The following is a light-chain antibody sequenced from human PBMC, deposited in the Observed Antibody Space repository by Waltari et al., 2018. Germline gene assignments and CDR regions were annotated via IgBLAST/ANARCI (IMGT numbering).Light chain of an antibody. CDR1: QSLLHTNGYNY. V-gene: IGKV2-28*01. Sequence: DIVMTQSPLSLPVTPGETASISCRTSQSLLHTNGYNYLDWYLQKPGQSPQVLIYLGSNRASGVPDRFSGSGSGTDFTLKISRVEPEDVGVYYCMQVLQTPYTFGQGTKLEIK. J-gene: IGKJ2*01. CDR2: LGS. CDR3: MQVLQTPYT.